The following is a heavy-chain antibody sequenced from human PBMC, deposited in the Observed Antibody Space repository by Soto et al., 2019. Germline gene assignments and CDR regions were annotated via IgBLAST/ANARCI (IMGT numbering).Heavy chain of an antibody. CDR2: IDTASGKS. CDR3: AMSRGWWSFDY. D-gene: IGHD6-19*01. V-gene: IGHV1-3*04. Sequence: QVQLVQSGAEVKKPGASVKVSCKASGYSFTTFDLHWVRQAPGQRLEWMGWIDTASGKSKYSEILQGRVTITGDTSGTTAYMELSSLCFEDTGVYYCAMSRGWWSFDYGGQGTLITVSS. CDR1: GYSFTTFD. J-gene: IGHJ4*02.